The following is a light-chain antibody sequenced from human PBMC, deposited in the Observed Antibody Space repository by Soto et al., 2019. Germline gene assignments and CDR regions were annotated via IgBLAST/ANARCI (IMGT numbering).Light chain of an antibody. CDR3: QNYYRDPVT. J-gene: IGKJ4*01. CDR2: AAS. CDR1: QGINDR. V-gene: IGKV1-27*01. Sequence: DIQMTQSPSYLSASVGDRVTIACRASQGINDRLAWYQQKPGQAPYLLIFAASTLRSGVPSRFSGSGSGADFTLTISSLQPDDVATYYCQNYYRDPVTFGGGTKVDIK.